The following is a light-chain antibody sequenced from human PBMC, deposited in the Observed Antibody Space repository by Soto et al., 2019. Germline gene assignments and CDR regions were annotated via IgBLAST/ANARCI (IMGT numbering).Light chain of an antibody. CDR2: GVN. V-gene: IGLV2-14*03. CDR3: CSYTTSTTYV. J-gene: IGLJ1*01. CDR1: VSDVGGYDS. Sequence: QSVLTQPASVSGSPGQSITISCTGTVSDVGGYDSVSWYQQHPGRAPKLIIYGVNSRPSGVSNRFSASKSADTASLTISGLQAEDEANYYCCSYTTSTTYVFGTGTKVTVL.